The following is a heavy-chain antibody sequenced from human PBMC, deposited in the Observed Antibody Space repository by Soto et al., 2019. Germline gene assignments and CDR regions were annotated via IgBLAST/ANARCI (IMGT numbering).Heavy chain of an antibody. CDR2: IYYRGST. CDR3: QAEDGIRAIRSVSAFLLNRTSDL. D-gene: IGHD2-21*01. Sequence: GKGLEWIGYIYYRGSTNYNPSLKSRVTMSADTSKNQFSLKLNSVTAADTAVYFCQAEDGIRAIRSVSAFLLNRTSDL. V-gene: IGHV4-59*01. J-gene: IGHJ2*01.